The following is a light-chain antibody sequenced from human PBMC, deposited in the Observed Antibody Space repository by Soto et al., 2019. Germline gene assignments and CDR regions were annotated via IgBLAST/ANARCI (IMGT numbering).Light chain of an antibody. CDR1: SSDVGGYNY. CDR3: SSYSSSSNVV. CDR2: DVS. J-gene: IGLJ2*01. Sequence: QSALTQPASVSGSPGQSIAISCTGTSSDVGGYNYVSWYQQHPGKAPQLMIYDVSNRPSGVSTRFSGSKSGNTASLTISGVQAEDEGDYYCSSYSSSSNVVFGGGTQLTVL. V-gene: IGLV2-14*03.